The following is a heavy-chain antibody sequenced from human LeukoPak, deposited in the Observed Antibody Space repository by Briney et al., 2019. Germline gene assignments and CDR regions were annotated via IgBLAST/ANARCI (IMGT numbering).Heavy chain of an antibody. J-gene: IGHJ4*02. CDR1: GFTFSSYW. CDR2: INSDGSST. CDR3: TTGPCSSTSCYDY. D-gene: IGHD2-2*01. Sequence: GGSLRLSCAASGFTFSSYWMHWVRQAPGKGLVWVSRINSDGSSTSYADSVKGRFTISRDHSKSTLYLQMNSLKTEDTAVYYCTTGPCSSTSCYDYWGQGTLVTVSS. V-gene: IGHV3-74*01.